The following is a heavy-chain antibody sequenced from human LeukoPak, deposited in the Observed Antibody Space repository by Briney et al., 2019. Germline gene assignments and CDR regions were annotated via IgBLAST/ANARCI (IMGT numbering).Heavy chain of an antibody. J-gene: IGHJ3*02. V-gene: IGHV4-39*01. CDR3: ARHCCSGPARRVFDI. D-gene: IGHD2-15*01. CDR1: GGSIISSDYH. Sequence: SETLSLTCTVSGGSIISSDYHWGWVRQPPGKGLEWIGTISYSGNTDYNPSLRSRVTISVDTSNNQFSLRLGSVTAADTAVYHCARHCCSGPARRVFDIWGQGTMVTVSS. CDR2: ISYSGNT.